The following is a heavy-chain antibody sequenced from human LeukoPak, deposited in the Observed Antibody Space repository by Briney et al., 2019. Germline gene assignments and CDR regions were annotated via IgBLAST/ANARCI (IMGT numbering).Heavy chain of an antibody. CDR2: IKQDGCEK. CDR1: GFTFSTYW. J-gene: IGHJ4*02. V-gene: IGHV3-7*01. D-gene: IGHD5-12*01. Sequence: GGSLRLSCAASGFTFSTYWMSWVRQAPGKGLEWVASIKQDGCEKSYVDSLKGRFTISRDNAKNSLYLEMNSLSAEDTAVYYCSRRASRAFDCWGQGTVVSDSS. CDR3: SRRASRAFDC.